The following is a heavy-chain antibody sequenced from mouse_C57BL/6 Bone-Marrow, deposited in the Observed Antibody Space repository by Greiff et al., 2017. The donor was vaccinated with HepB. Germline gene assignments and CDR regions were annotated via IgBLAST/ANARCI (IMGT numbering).Heavy chain of an antibody. D-gene: IGHD1-1*01. V-gene: IGHV1-64*01. CDR3: ARARYYGPLAY. Sequence: QVQLQQPGAELVKPGASVKLSCKASGYTFTSYWMHWVKQRPGQGLEWIGMIHPNSGSTNYNEKFKSKATLTVDKSSSTAYMQLSSLTSDDSAVYYCARARYYGPLAYWGQGTLVTVSA. CDR1: GYTFTSYW. CDR2: IHPNSGST. J-gene: IGHJ3*01.